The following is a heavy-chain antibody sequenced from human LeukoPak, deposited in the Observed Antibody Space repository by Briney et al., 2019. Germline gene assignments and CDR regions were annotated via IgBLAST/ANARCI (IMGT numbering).Heavy chain of an antibody. CDR3: AKQRSYPYSSSWYDY. CDR1: GFTFISYA. V-gene: IGHV3-23*01. J-gene: IGHJ4*02. CDR2: ISGSGGST. Sequence: GGSLRLSCAASGFTFISYAMSWVRQAPGKGLEWVSAISGSGGSTYYADSVKGRFTISRDNSKNTLYLQMNSLRAEDTAVYYCAKQRSYPYSSSWYDYWGQGTLVTVSS. D-gene: IGHD6-13*01.